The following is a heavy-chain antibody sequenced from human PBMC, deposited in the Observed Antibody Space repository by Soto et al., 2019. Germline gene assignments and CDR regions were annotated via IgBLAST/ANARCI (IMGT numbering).Heavy chain of an antibody. CDR2: IYYSGST. Sequence: QVQLQESGTGLVKPSQTLSLTCTVSGGSISSGGYYWSWIRQHPGKGLEWIGYIYYSGSTYYNPSLKSRVTISVDTSKNQFSLYVSYVTAADTAVYYCAQVVSSGYLHYFDYWGQGTLVTFSS. D-gene: IGHD3-22*01. CDR1: GGSISSGGYY. J-gene: IGHJ4*02. V-gene: IGHV4-31*03. CDR3: AQVVSSGYLHYFDY.